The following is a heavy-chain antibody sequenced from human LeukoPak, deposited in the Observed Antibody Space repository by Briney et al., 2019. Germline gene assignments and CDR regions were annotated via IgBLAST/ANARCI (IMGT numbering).Heavy chain of an antibody. V-gene: IGHV1-69*05. CDR2: TIPIFGTA. J-gene: IGHJ6*03. Sequence: GASVKVSCKASGGTFSSYAISWVRQAPGQGLEWMGGTIPIFGTANYAQKFQGRVTITTDESTSTAYMELSSLRSEDTAVYYCARATGSGYYSHYYYYMDVWGKGTTVTVSS. CDR1: GGTFSSYA. D-gene: IGHD3-3*01. CDR3: ARATGSGYYSHYYYYMDV.